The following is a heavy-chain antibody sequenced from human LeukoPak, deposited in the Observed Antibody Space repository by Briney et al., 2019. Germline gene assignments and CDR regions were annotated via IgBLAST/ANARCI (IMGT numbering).Heavy chain of an antibody. V-gene: IGHV1-2*02. CDR3: ARGYSSPVPNFDY. D-gene: IGHD6-13*01. CDR2: INPNNGGT. Sequence: ASVKVSCKASGYTFTGYYMHWVRQAPGQGLEWMGWINPNNGGTSYAQKFQGRVTMTRGTSITTAYMELPSLTSDDTAVYYCARGYSSPVPNFDYWGQGTLVTVSS. J-gene: IGHJ4*02. CDR1: GYTFTGYY.